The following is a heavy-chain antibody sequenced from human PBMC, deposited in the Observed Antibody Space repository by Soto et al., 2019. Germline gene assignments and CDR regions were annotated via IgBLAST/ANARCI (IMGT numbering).Heavy chain of an antibody. D-gene: IGHD3-10*01. J-gene: IGHJ5*02. CDR3: ARAHGLGSYDWFDP. Sequence: QMQQQESGPGLVRPSQSLSLTCTVSGGSTSRGGYYWTWIRQHPGKGLEWIGFSSYSGSTAYSPSLRSRATISVDTSKNQFSLNLTSVTAADTAVYYCARAHGLGSYDWFDPWGQGTLVTVSS. V-gene: IGHV4-31*03. CDR2: SSYSGST. CDR1: GGSTSRGGYY.